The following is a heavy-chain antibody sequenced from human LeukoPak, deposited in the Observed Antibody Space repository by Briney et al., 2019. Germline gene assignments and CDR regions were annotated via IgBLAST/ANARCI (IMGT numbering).Heavy chain of an antibody. CDR1: GGTFSSYA. CDR2: IIPIFGTA. J-gene: IGHJ6*03. V-gene: IGHV1-69*06. Sequence: APVKVSCKASGGTFSSYAISWVRQAPGQGLEWMGGIIPIFGTANYAQKFQGRVTITADKSTSTAYMELSSLRSEDTAVYYCARSSDYYYYYYMDVWGKGTTVTVSS. CDR3: ARSSDYYYYYYMDV.